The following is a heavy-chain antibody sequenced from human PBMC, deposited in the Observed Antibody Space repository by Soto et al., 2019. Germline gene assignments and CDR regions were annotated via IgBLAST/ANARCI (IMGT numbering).Heavy chain of an antibody. J-gene: IGHJ4*02. CDR3: ARVELSTVQRYPPFDY. CDR2: ISYDGSNK. CDR1: GFTFGSYA. Sequence: GGSLRLSCAASGFTFGSYAMHWFRQAPGKGLEWVAVISYDGSNKYYADSVKGRFTISRDNSKNTLYLQMNSLRAEDTAVYYCARVELSTVQRYPPFDYWGQGTLVTVSS. V-gene: IGHV3-30-3*01. D-gene: IGHD1-26*01.